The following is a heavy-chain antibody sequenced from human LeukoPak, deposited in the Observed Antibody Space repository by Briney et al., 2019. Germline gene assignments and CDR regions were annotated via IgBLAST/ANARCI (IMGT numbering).Heavy chain of an antibody. J-gene: IGHJ5*02. CDR2: INAGNGNT. CDR3: ALQTMVRGGDWFDP. V-gene: IGHV1-3*01. Sequence: ASVKVSCKASGYTFTSYAMHWVRQAPGQRLEWMGWINAGNGNTKYSQKFQGRVTITRDTSASTAYMELRSLRSDDTAVYYCALQTMVRGGDWFDPWGQGTLVTVSS. CDR1: GYTFTSYA. D-gene: IGHD3-10*01.